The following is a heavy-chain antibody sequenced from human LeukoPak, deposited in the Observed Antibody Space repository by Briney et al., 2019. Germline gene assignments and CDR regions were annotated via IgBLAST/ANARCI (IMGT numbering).Heavy chain of an antibody. V-gene: IGHV4-34*01. CDR1: GGSFSGYY. CDR2: INHSGST. D-gene: IGHD5-18*01. CDR3: ARGRRYSYGYRYYFDY. J-gene: IGHJ4*02. Sequence: SETLSLTCAVYGGSFSGYYWSWIRQPPGKGLEWIGEINHSGSTNYNPSLKSRVTISVDTSKNQLSLKLSSVTAADTAVYYCARGRRYSYGYRYYFDYWGQGTLVTVSS.